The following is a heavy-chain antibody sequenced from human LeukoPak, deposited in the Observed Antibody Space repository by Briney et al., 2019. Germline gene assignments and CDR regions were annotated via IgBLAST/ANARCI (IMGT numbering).Heavy chain of an antibody. CDR1: GYSISSGYY. D-gene: IGHD1-1*01. J-gene: IGHJ4*02. CDR2: IYHSGST. V-gene: IGHV4-38-2*02. CDR3: ARDKRGTVDY. Sequence: SETLSLTCAVSGYSISSGYYWGWIRQPPGKGLEWIGSIYHSGSTYYNPSLKSRVTISVDTSKNQFSLKLSSVTAADTAVYYCARDKRGTVDYWGQGTLVTVSS.